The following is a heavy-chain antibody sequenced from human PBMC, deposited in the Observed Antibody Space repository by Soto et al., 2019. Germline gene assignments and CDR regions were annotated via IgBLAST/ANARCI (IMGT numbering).Heavy chain of an antibody. D-gene: IGHD2-8*01. CDR2: INAGNGNT. Sequence: QVQLVQSGAEEKKPGASVKVSCKASGYTFTSYAMHWVRQAPGQRLEWMGWINAGNGNTKYSQKFQGRVTITRDTSASTAYMELSSLRSEDTAVYYCARDRCTNGVCLYYFDYWGQGTLVTVSS. CDR1: GYTFTSYA. V-gene: IGHV1-3*05. J-gene: IGHJ4*02. CDR3: ARDRCTNGVCLYYFDY.